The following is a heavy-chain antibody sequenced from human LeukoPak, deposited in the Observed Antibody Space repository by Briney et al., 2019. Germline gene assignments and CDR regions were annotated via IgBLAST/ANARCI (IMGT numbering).Heavy chain of an antibody. CDR3: ARAPTWSSTSYNYYYMDV. CDR2: MNPNSGNT. D-gene: IGHD3-3*01. CDR1: GYTFTSYD. V-gene: IGHV1-8*01. Sequence: VSVKVSCKASGYTFTSYDINWVRQATGQGLEWMGWMNPNSGNTGYAQKFQGRVTMTKNTSISTAYMELSSLRSEDTALYYCARAPTWSSTSYNYYYMDVWGKGTTVTISS. J-gene: IGHJ6*03.